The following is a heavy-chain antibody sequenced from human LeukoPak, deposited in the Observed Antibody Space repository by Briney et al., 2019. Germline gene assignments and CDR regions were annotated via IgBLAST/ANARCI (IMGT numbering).Heavy chain of an antibody. J-gene: IGHJ4*02. D-gene: IGHD3-9*01. CDR1: GYTFTDYY. CDR3: ATDNYGMLDY. Sequence: GGSVKVSCGASGYTFTDYYIHWVRRAPGQGLEWMGWVDPRTGVTRCTQKFQGRVTMTRDTSFSTVYLDLNGLTFDDTAVYYCATDNYGMLDYWGQGTLVTVSS. V-gene: IGHV1-2*02. CDR2: VDPRTGVT.